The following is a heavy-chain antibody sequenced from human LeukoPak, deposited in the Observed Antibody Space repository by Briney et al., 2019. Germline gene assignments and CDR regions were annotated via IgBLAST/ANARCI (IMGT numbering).Heavy chain of an antibody. CDR3: ARSRHSYDNTGFPHY. CDR1: GFTFSSYE. CDR2: INWNGGSR. J-gene: IGHJ4*02. Sequence: GGSLRLSCAASGFTFSSYEMNWVRQAPGKGLEWVSGINWNGGSRGYADSVKGRFTISRDNAKNSLYLQMNSLRAEDTALYYCARSRHSYDNTGFPHYWGQGTLVTVSS. D-gene: IGHD3-22*01. V-gene: IGHV3-20*04.